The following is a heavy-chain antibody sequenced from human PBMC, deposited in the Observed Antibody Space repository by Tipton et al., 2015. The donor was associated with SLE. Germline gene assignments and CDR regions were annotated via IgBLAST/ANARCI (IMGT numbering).Heavy chain of an antibody. Sequence: QLVQSGAEMKKPGASVKVSCKACGYTFTNYDINWVRQATGQGLEWMGWLNPNSGNTGYAQRFQDRVTMTRNTSISTAYMELSSLRSEDTAVYYCARGKATDYSSGWSAYWGQGTLVTVSS. CDR1: GYTFTNYD. CDR3: ARGKATDYSSGWSAY. V-gene: IGHV1-8*01. J-gene: IGHJ4*02. D-gene: IGHD6-19*01. CDR2: LNPNSGNT.